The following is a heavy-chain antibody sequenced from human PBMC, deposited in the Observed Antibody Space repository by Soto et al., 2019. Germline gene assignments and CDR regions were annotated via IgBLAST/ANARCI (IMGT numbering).Heavy chain of an antibody. CDR1: GFTFSSYA. J-gene: IGHJ4*02. Sequence: PGGSLRLSCAASGFTFSSYAMSWVRQAPGKGLEWVSAISGSGGSTYYADSVKGRFTISRDNSKNTLYLQMNSLRAEDTAVYYCATYGSGSYYIPFDYWGQGTLVTVSS. CDR2: ISGSGGST. D-gene: IGHD3-10*01. CDR3: ATYGSGSYYIPFDY. V-gene: IGHV3-23*01.